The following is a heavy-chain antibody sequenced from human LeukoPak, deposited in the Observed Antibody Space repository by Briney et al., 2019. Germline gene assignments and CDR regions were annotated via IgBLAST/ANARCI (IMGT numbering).Heavy chain of an antibody. J-gene: IGHJ4*02. V-gene: IGHV1-2*02. Sequence: GASVKVSCKASGYTFTGYYMHWVRQAPGQGLEWMGWINPNSGGTNYAQKFQGRVTMTRDTSISTAYMELSRLRSDDTAVYYCARDIRRIAAAGYYFDYWGQGTLVTVSS. D-gene: IGHD6-13*01. CDR1: GYTFTGYY. CDR3: ARDIRRIAAAGYYFDY. CDR2: INPNSGGT.